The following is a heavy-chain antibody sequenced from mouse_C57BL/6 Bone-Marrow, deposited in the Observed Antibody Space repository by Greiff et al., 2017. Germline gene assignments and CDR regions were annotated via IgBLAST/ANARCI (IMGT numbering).Heavy chain of an antibody. J-gene: IGHJ2*01. D-gene: IGHD3-2*02. CDR2: IHPNSGST. V-gene: IGHV1-64*01. Sequence: VQLQQPGAELVKPGASVKLSCMASGYTFTSYWMHWVKQRPGQGLEWIGMIHPNSGSTNYNEKFKSKATLTVDKSSSTAYMQLSSLTSEDSAVYYCASSAQATSYLDYWGQGTTLTVSS. CDR3: ASSAQATSYLDY. CDR1: GYTFTSYW.